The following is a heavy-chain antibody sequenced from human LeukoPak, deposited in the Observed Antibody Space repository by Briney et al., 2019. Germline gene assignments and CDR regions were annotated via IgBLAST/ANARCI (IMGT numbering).Heavy chain of an antibody. CDR1: GGSFSGYY. CDR2: INHSGST. CDR3: ARGVGPVSYDFWRTRSAYYYYGMDV. J-gene: IGHJ6*02. V-gene: IGHV4-34*01. D-gene: IGHD3-3*01. Sequence: PSETLSLTCAVYGGSFSGYYWSWIRQPPGKGLEWIGEINHSGSTNYNPSLKSRVTISVDTSKNQFSLKLSSVTAADTAVYYCARGVGPVSYDFWRTRSAYYYYGMDVWGQGTTVTVSS.